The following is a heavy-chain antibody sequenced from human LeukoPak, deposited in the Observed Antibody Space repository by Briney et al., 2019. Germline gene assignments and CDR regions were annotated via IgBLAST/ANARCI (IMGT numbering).Heavy chain of an antibody. Sequence: GGSLRLSCAASGFTFSSYGMHWVRQAPGKGLEWVAVIWYDGSNKYYADSVKGRFTISRDNSKNTLYLQMNSLRAEDTAVYYCAREAWGYCSGGSCYQLEYNWFDPWGQGTLVTVSS. J-gene: IGHJ5*02. D-gene: IGHD2-15*01. CDR2: IWYDGSNK. V-gene: IGHV3-33*01. CDR1: GFTFSSYG. CDR3: AREAWGYCSGGSCYQLEYNWFDP.